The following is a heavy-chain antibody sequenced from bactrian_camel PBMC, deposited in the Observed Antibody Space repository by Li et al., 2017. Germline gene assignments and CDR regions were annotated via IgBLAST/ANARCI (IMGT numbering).Heavy chain of an antibody. Sequence: VQLVESGGGSVQAGGSLRLSCVASESPFKRRRMAWFRQAPGKDREGVAVITIGSGVTDYADSVKGRFTISQDNAENTNMVYLQMNSLKPEDTAMYYCAARLEGWCENGQYNYWGQGTQVTVS. D-gene: IGHD2*01. V-gene: IGHV3S40*01. CDR2: ITIGSGVT. CDR1: ESPFKRRR. J-gene: IGHJ4*01. CDR3: AARLEGWCENGQYNY.